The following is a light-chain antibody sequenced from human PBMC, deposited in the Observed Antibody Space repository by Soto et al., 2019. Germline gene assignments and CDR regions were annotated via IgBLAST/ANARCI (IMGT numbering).Light chain of an antibody. CDR3: SSYTISRTYV. V-gene: IGLV2-14*03. CDR1: NSDVGSYNY. CDR2: NVY. Sequence: QSVLTQPASVSGSPGQSITISCTGTNSDVGSYNYVSWHQQHPGKAPKLMIYNVYDRPSGISNRSSGSKSGNTASLTISGLQGEDEADYYCSSYTISRTYVFGTGTKVTVL. J-gene: IGLJ1*01.